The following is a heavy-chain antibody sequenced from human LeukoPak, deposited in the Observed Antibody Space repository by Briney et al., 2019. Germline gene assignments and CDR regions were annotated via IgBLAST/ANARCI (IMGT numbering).Heavy chain of an antibody. Sequence: GGSLRLSCAASGFTFSHFGMHWVRQAPDKGLEWVAFMRYDGSNEYYADSVKGRFTISRDNAKNSLYLQMNTLRPEDTAVYYCARPAADCGGDCYWAFDYWGQGTLVTVSS. V-gene: IGHV3-30*02. CDR2: MRYDGSNE. CDR3: ARPAADCGGDCYWAFDY. J-gene: IGHJ4*02. D-gene: IGHD2-21*01. CDR1: GFTFSHFG.